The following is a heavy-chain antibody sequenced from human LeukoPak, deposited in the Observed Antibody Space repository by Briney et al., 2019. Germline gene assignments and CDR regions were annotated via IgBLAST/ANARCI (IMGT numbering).Heavy chain of an antibody. CDR2: IYSGDIT. CDR3: TRGPHSSRYYDAFDI. V-gene: IGHV3-66*01. D-gene: IGHD3-22*01. CDR1: GFTVSSNY. Sequence: GGSLRLSCAASGFTVSSNYMSWVRQAPGKGLEWVSVIYSGDITYYADSVKGRFSISRDNSKNTLYLQMNSLRAEDTAVYYCTRGPHSSRYYDAFDIWGQGTMVTVFS. J-gene: IGHJ3*02.